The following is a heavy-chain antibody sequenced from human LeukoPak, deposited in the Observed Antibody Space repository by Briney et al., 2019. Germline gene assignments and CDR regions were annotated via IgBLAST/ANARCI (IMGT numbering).Heavy chain of an antibody. V-gene: IGHV4-59*01. D-gene: IGHD4-17*01. CDR1: GGSISSYY. J-gene: IGHJ4*02. Sequence: SETLSLTCTVSGGSISSYYWSWIRQSPGKGLEWIGYIYYSGSTNYNPSLKSRVTISVDTSKNQFSLKMSSVTAADTAVYYCARGKDYGDPIDYWGQGTLVTVSS. CDR2: IYYSGST. CDR3: ARGKDYGDPIDY.